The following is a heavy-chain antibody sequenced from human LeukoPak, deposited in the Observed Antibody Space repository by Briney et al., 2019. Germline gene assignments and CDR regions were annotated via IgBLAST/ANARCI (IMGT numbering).Heavy chain of an antibody. CDR2: IWYDGSNK. Sequence: PGRSLRLSCAASGFTFSSYGMHWVRQAPGKGLEWVAVIWYDGSNKYYADSVKGRFTISRDNSKNTLYLQMNSLRAEDTAVYYCAKVFQVVVVIYGMDVWGQGTTVTVSS. CDR3: AKVFQVVVVIYGMDV. CDR1: GFTFSSYG. J-gene: IGHJ6*02. V-gene: IGHV3-33*06. D-gene: IGHD3-22*01.